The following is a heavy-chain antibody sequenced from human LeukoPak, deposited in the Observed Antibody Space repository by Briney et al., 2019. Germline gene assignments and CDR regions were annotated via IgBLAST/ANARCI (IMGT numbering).Heavy chain of an antibody. Sequence: SETLSLTCTVSGGSISSSSYYWGWIRQPPGKGLEWIGSICYSGSTYYNPSLKSRVTISVDTSKNQFSLKLSSVTAADTAVYYCARLDIAAAGTLYDAFDIWGQGTMVTVSS. D-gene: IGHD6-13*01. V-gene: IGHV4-39*01. J-gene: IGHJ3*02. CDR3: ARLDIAAAGTLYDAFDI. CDR2: ICYSGST. CDR1: GGSISSSSYY.